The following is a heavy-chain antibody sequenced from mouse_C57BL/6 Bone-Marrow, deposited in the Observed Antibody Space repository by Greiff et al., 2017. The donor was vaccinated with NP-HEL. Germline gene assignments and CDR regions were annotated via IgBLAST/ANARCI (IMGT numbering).Heavy chain of an antibody. CDR1: GYTFTSYG. CDR3: ARKGSSWFAY. J-gene: IGHJ3*01. V-gene: IGHV1-81*01. Sequence: QVQLKQSGAELARPGASVKLSCKASGYTFTSYGISWVKQRTGQGLEWIGEIYPRSGNTYYNEKFKGKATLTADKSSSTAYMELRRLTSEDSAVYFCARKGSSWFAYWGQGTLVTVSA. CDR2: IYPRSGNT.